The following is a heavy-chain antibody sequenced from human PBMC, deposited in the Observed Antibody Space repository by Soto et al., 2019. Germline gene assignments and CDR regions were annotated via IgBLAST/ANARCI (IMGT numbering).Heavy chain of an antibody. CDR2: IYPGDSDT. CDR1: GPSFTKYW. V-gene: IGHV5-51*01. J-gene: IGHJ4*02. Sequence: GESLKISRHDYGPSFTKYWLRWVRQMPGPGLEWMGIIYPGDSDTRYSPSFPGQVTISADKSISNAYLQCSSLKASDTAMYYCARLCGGCYTRSRYFYYWGQGTLVTVSS. D-gene: IGHD2-21*01. CDR3: ARLCGGCYTRSRYFYY.